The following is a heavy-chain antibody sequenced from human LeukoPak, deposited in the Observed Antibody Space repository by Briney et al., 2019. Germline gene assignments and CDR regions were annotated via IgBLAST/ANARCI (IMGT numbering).Heavy chain of an antibody. CDR2: INPNSGGT. CDR1: GYTFTGYY. CDR3: ARDRLRSSGWYGGYFDY. Sequence: ASVKVSCKASGYTFTGYYMHWVRQAPGQGLEWMGWINPNSGGTNYAQKFQGRVTMTKDTSISTAYMELSRLRSDDTAVYYCARDRLRSSGWYGGYFDYWGQGTLVTVSS. J-gene: IGHJ4*02. D-gene: IGHD6-19*01. V-gene: IGHV1-2*02.